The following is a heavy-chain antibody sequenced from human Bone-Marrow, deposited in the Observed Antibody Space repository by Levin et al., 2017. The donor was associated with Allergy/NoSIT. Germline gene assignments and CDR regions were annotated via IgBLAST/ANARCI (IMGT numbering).Heavy chain of an antibody. CDR1: GFSFSDSW. CDR2: IKQDGSKI. Sequence: ASVKVSCAASGFSFSDSWMSWVRQAPGKGLEWVATIKQDGSKIYYVESVKGRFTISRDNAKNSLYLQMNTLRVEDTAVYYCSRDGGSGWYSDYWGQGALVAVSS. J-gene: IGHJ4*02. V-gene: IGHV3-7*01. CDR3: SRDGGSGWYSDY. D-gene: IGHD6-19*01.